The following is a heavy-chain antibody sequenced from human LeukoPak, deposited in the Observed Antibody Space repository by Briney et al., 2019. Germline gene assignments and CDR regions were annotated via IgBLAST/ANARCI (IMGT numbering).Heavy chain of an antibody. CDR3: AKLVLRYFDWLMDY. J-gene: IGHJ4*02. CDR2: IRYDGSNK. Sequence: PGGSLRLSCAASGFTFSSYGMHWVRQAPGKGLEWVAFIRYDGSNKYYADSMKGRFTISRDNSKNTLYLQMNSLRAEDTAVYYCAKLVLRYFDWLMDYWGQGTLVTVSS. V-gene: IGHV3-30*02. CDR1: GFTFSSYG. D-gene: IGHD3-9*01.